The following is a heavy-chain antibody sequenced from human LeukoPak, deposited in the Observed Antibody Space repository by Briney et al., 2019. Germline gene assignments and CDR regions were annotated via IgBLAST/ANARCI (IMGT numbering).Heavy chain of an antibody. J-gene: IGHJ6*03. CDR3: ARRDIVVVPAAGGLRYYYYMDV. CDR2: INPSGGST. Sequence: GASVKVSCKASGYTFTSYYMHWVRQALGQGLEWMGIINPSGGSTSYAQKFQGRVTMTRDMSTSTVYMELSSLRSEDTAVYYCARRDIVVVPAAGGLRYYYYMDVWGKGTTVTVSS. D-gene: IGHD2-2*01. CDR1: GYTFTSYY. V-gene: IGHV1-46*01.